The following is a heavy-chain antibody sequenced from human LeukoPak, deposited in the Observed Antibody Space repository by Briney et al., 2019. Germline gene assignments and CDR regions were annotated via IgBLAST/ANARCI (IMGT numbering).Heavy chain of an antibody. CDR1: GFTFSSYW. D-gene: IGHD5-12*01. Sequence: GGSLRLSCAASGFTFSSYWMSWVRQAQGKGLEWGANIKQDGSEKYYVDSVKDRFTISRDNAKNSLYLQMNSLRAEDTAVYYCARGPPIYVGYDSQFSFDYWGQGALVTVSS. CDR2: IKQDGSEK. J-gene: IGHJ4*02. V-gene: IGHV3-7*01. CDR3: ARGPPIYVGYDSQFSFDY.